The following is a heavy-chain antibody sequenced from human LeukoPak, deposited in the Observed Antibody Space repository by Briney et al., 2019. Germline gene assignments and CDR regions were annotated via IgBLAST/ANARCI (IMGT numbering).Heavy chain of an antibody. CDR3: AREVDTVATNIPGY. J-gene: IGHJ4*02. Sequence: GGPLRLSCAGSGFTFSKYDMTWVGQAPGKGLEWVASISTTGTYMYYADVVKGRFSVSRDNAKNSLYLQMNSLRFDDTAVYYCAREVDTVATNIPGYRGRGTLVIVSS. V-gene: IGHV3-21*01. CDR1: GFTFSKYD. CDR2: ISTTGTYM. D-gene: IGHD5-12*01.